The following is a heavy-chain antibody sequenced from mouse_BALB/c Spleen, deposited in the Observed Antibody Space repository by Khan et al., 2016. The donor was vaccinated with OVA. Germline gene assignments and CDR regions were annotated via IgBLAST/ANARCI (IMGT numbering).Heavy chain of an antibody. D-gene: IGHD2-14*01. CDR2: IIPSNDYT. CDR1: GYTFTTYT. Sequence: QMQLEESGAELARPGASVKMSCKASGYTFTTYTIHWVKLRSGQGLEWIGYIIPSNDYTNYNQKFKDRATLTADKSSSTAYMQLSSLTSEDSAIYYCVRGGAYYRSDGWFAYWGQGTLVTVSA. J-gene: IGHJ3*01. V-gene: IGHV1-4*01. CDR3: VRGGAYYRSDGWFAY.